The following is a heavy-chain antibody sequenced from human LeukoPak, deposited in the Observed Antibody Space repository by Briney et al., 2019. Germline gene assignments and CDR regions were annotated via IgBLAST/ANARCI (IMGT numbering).Heavy chain of an antibody. CDR1: GFTFSSYT. J-gene: IGHJ2*01. D-gene: IGHD2-2*01. Sequence: GGSLRLSCAASGFTFSSYTMNWVRQPPGKGLEWVSNIGTSSTTIYYADSVKGRFTISRDNAKNSLYLQMNSLRAEDTAVYYCAKTVRYCSSTSCAPYFDLWGRGTLVTVSS. CDR2: IGTSSTTI. CDR3: AKTVRYCSSTSCAPYFDL. V-gene: IGHV3-48*01.